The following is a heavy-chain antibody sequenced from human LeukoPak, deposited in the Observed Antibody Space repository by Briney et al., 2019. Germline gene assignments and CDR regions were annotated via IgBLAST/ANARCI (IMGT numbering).Heavy chain of an antibody. CDR3: ASDYYGQLGRGHAFDI. CDR1: GFTFSSYS. CDR2: ISSSSSTI. V-gene: IGHV3-48*04. D-gene: IGHD3-10*01. J-gene: IGHJ3*02. Sequence: PGGSLRLSCAASGFTFSSYSMNWVRQAPGKGLEWVSYISSSSSTIYYADSVKGRFTISRDNAKNSLYLQMNSLRAEDTAVYYCASDYYGQLGRGHAFDIWGQGTMVTVSS.